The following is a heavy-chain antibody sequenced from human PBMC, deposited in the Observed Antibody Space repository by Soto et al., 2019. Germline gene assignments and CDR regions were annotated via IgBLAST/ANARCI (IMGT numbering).Heavy chain of an antibody. CDR2: ISYDGSNK. CDR1: GFTFSSYA. V-gene: IGHV3-30-3*01. Sequence: GGSLRLSCAASGFTFSSYAMHWVRQAPGKGLEWVAVISYDGSNKYYADSVKGRFTISRDNSKNTLYLQMNSLRAEDTAVYYCARERGDYYDSSGSVFDYWGQGTLVTVSS. D-gene: IGHD3-22*01. CDR3: ARERGDYYDSSGSVFDY. J-gene: IGHJ4*02.